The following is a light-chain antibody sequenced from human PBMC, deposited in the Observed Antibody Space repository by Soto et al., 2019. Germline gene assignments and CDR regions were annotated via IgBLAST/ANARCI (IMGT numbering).Light chain of an antibody. CDR2: AAS. CDR1: KSISSY. V-gene: IGKV1-39*01. Sequence: DIQMTQSPPSLSAYEGDIFTIXXRESKSISSYLNGYQQKPGKAPKXMIYAASSLQSGVPSRFSGSGAGTDFTLTISSLQPEDFATYYCQQSYSTPRTFGQGTKVDI. J-gene: IGKJ1*01. CDR3: QQSYSTPRT.